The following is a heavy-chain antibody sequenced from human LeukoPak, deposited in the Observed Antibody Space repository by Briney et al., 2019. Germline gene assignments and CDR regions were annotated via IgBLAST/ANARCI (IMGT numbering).Heavy chain of an antibody. CDR3: ARGPGYDFWSGYYPRAEYYFDY. J-gene: IGHJ4*02. V-gene: IGHV4-59*12. Sequence: SETLSLTCTVCGGSISSDYWSLIRQPPGKGLEWIGYIYNSGSTKYNPSLKSRVTISADTSKNQFSLKLSSVTAADTAVYYCARGPGYDFWSGYYPRAEYYFDYWGQGTLVTVSS. CDR1: GGSISSDY. CDR2: IYNSGST. D-gene: IGHD3-3*01.